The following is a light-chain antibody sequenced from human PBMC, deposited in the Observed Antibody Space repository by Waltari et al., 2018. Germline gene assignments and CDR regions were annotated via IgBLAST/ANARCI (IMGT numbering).Light chain of an antibody. J-gene: IGKJ2*03. V-gene: IGKV3-20*01. CDR3: QKYSSSPYS. CDR1: QRVSSY. Sequence: VILTQSQATLSLSPGERATLSCRASQRVSSYLAWYQQKPGQAPRLLIYGASSRATGIPDRFSGSGSGTEFTLTISSLEPEDFAVYYCQKYSSSPYSFGQGTKVEIK. CDR2: GAS.